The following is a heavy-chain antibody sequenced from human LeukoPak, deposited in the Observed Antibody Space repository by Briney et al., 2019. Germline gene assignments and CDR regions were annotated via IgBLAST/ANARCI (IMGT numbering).Heavy chain of an antibody. CDR1: GGSISSYY. V-gene: IGHV4-59*01. D-gene: IGHD6-19*01. CDR3: ARGGLKNIGQWRLDAFDI. Sequence: SETLSLTCTVSVSGGSISSYYWSWIRQPPGKGLEWIGYAYNSGNTDHNPSLRSRVIISIDTSENQISLKLNSVTAADTAVYYCARGGLKNIGQWRLDAFDIWGQGTMVTVSS. CDR2: AYNSGNT. J-gene: IGHJ3*02.